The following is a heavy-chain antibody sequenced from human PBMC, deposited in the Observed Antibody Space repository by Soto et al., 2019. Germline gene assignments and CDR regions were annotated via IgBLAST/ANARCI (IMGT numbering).Heavy chain of an antibody. Sequence: EVQLVESGGGLVQPGGSLRHSCAASGFTFSSYSMNWVRQAPGKGLEWVSYISSSSSTIYYADSVKGRFTISRDNAKNSLYLQMNSLRAEDTAVYYCARVGVEAAAPIGAFDYWGQGTLVTVSS. CDR1: GFTFSSYS. V-gene: IGHV3-48*01. CDR2: ISSSSSTI. J-gene: IGHJ4*02. D-gene: IGHD6-13*01. CDR3: ARVGVEAAAPIGAFDY.